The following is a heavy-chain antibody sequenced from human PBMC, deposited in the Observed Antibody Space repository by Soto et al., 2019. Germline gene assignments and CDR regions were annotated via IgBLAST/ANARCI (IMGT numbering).Heavy chain of an antibody. CDR2: ISAYNGNT. D-gene: IGHD6-19*01. CDR3: ARERVPYSSGWVAPFDY. CDR1: GYTFTSYG. Sequence: AAVKVSCKASGYTFTSYGISWVRQAPGQGLEWMGWISAYNGNTNYAQKRQGRVTMTTDTSTSTAYMELRSLRSDDTAVYYCARERVPYSSGWVAPFDYWGQGTLVTVSS. J-gene: IGHJ4*02. V-gene: IGHV1-18*01.